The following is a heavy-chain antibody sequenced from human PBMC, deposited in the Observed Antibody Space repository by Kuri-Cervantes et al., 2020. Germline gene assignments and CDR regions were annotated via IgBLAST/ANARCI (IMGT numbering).Heavy chain of an antibody. CDR2: IIPIFGTA. Sequence: SVKVSCKASGGTFTSYAISWVRQAPGQGLEWMGGIIPIFGTANYAQKFQGRVTITADESTSTAYMELSSLRSEDTAVYYCARDFSYYDSSGYGYWGQGTLVTVSS. D-gene: IGHD3-22*01. V-gene: IGHV1-69*13. CDR1: GGTFTSYA. CDR3: ARDFSYYDSSGYGY. J-gene: IGHJ4*02.